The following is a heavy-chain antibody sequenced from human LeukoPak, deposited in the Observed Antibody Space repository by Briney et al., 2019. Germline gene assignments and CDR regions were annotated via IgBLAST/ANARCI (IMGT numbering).Heavy chain of an antibody. V-gene: IGHV3-11*01. CDR1: GFTFSDYY. J-gene: IGHJ6*02. CDR3: AKGRELLWFGELLYRNYYYYGMDV. Sequence: GGSLRLSCAASGFTFSDYYMSWIRQAPGKGLEWVSYISSSGSTIYYADSVKGRFTISRDNAKNSLYLQMNSLRAEDTAVYYCAKGRELLWFGELLYRNYYYYGMDVWGQGTTVTVSS. CDR2: ISSSGSTI. D-gene: IGHD3-10*01.